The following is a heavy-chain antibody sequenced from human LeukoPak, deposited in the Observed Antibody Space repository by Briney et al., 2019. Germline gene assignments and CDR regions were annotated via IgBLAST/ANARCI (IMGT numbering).Heavy chain of an antibody. CDR3: GRQGYTASHYFLDF. D-gene: IGHD2-2*02. CDR1: SGSISSYF. Sequence: SETLSLTCTVSSGSISSYFWGWVRQPPGKGLGWIGRIYTTGTTHYNPSLKSRVTMSIDTSTNQFSLNLRSMTAADTAVYYCGRQGYTASHYFLDFWSQGTLVAVS. CDR2: IYTTGTT. V-gene: IGHV4-4*07. J-gene: IGHJ4*02.